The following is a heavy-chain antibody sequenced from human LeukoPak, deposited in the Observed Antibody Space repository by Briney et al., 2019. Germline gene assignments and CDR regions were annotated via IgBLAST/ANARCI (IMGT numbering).Heavy chain of an antibody. D-gene: IGHD3-3*02. CDR3: ARDGHSATFDY. CDR2: ISYDGSNK. J-gene: IGHJ4*02. V-gene: IGHV3-30-3*01. CDR1: GFTFSSYA. Sequence: PGGSLRLSCAASGFTFSSYAMHRVRQAPGKGLEWVAVISYDGSNKYYADSVKGRFTISRDNSKNTLYLQMNSLRAEDTAVYYCARDGHSATFDYWGQGTLVTVSS.